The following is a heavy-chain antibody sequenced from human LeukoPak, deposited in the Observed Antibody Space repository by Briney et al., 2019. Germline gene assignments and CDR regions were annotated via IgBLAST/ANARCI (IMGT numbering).Heavy chain of an antibody. V-gene: IGHV1-8*01. J-gene: IGHJ3*02. CDR2: MNPNSGNT. CDR3: ARVDRGAFDI. CDR1: GYTFTSYD. D-gene: IGHD3-10*01. Sequence: GASVKVSCKASGYTFTSYDINWVRQASGQGLEWMGWMNPNSGNTGYPQKFQGRVTMTRNTSISTAYMELSSLRSEDTAVYYCARVDRGAFDIWGQGTMVTVSS.